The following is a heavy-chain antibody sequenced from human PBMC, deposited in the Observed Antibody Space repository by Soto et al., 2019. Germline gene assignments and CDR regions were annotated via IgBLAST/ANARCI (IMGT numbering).Heavy chain of an antibody. CDR3: XXGXYGDY. J-gene: IGHJ4*02. CDR1: GYAFTTYG. V-gene: IGHV1-18*01. Sequence: QVHLVQSGAEVKKPGASVKVSCQGSGYAFTTYGITWVRQAPGQGLEWMGWISAHNGNTNYAQKXXXXXXXXXXXXXXXXXXXXXXXXXXXXXXXXXXXGXYGDYWGQGALVTVSS. CDR2: ISAHNGNT. D-gene: IGHD1-1*01.